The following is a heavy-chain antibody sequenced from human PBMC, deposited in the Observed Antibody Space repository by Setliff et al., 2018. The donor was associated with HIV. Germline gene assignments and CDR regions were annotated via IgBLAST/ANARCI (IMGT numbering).Heavy chain of an antibody. Sequence: GGSLRLSCEASGFTVSSSYMAWVRQAPGKGLEWVSTIYSDGSTYHRDSVKGRFTLSRDNSKNTVYLQVGSLRPDDTAMYYCARCMTMTGNWFDPWGQGTLVTSPQ. CDR1: GFTVSSSY. D-gene: IGHD3-22*01. J-gene: IGHJ5*02. V-gene: IGHV3-66*02. CDR3: ARCMTMTGNWFDP. CDR2: IYSDGST.